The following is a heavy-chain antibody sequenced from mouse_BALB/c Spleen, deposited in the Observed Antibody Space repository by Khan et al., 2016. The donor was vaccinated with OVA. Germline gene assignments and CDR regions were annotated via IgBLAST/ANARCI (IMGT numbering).Heavy chain of an antibody. Sequence: EVELVESGGGLVQPGGSLKLSCAASGFIFSSYGMSWVRQNSDKKLELVATINSNGGNTYYPASVKGRFTISRKKAKKTLYLKMSSLKSEDTAMYFCTRGEYVGRPYYLDYWGQGTTLTVSA. J-gene: IGHJ2*01. CDR2: INSNGGNT. V-gene: IGHV5-6-3*01. CDR1: GFIFSSYG. CDR3: TRGEYVGRPYYLDY. D-gene: IGHD2-10*02.